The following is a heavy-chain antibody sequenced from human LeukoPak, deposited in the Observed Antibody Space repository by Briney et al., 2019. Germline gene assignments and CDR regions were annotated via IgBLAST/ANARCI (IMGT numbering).Heavy chain of an antibody. D-gene: IGHD3-3*01. V-gene: IGHV3-23*01. CDR1: GFTFSSYA. J-gene: IGHJ4*02. CDR2: ISGSGGST. Sequence: PGGSLRLSCAASGFTFSSYAMSWVRQAPGKGLEWVSAISGSGGSTYYADSVKGRFTISRDNSKNTLYLQMNSLRAEDTAVYYCARDLYITIFGVVGVPGGPFDYWGQGTLVTVSS. CDR3: ARDLYITIFGVVGVPGGPFDY.